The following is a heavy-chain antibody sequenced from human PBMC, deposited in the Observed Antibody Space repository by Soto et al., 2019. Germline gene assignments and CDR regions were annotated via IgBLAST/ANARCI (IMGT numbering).Heavy chain of an antibody. CDR1: GDSVSSNSSG. D-gene: IGHD1-26*01. J-gene: IGHJ4*01. V-gene: IGHV6-1*01. CDR3: ARGEQYSGRIFDY. CDR2: TYYRSKWYY. Sequence: SQTLSLACGITGDSVSSNSSGWSCVRQSPSRGLEWLGRTYYRSKWYYEYAVSVRGRITINPDTSKNQYSLQLNSVTPEDTAVYFCARGEQYSGRIFDYWGQGTLVTVSS.